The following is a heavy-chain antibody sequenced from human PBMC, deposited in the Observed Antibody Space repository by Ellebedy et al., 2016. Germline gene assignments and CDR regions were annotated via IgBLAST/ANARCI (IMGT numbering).Heavy chain of an antibody. CDR3: ARLYDRSGYFDY. Sequence: SGPTLVKPTQTLTLTCTFSGFSLNTDRVTVGWVRQPPGKALEWLARIDWDDDEFYSPSLKSRLTISKDTSKNQVVLTMTNMDLVDTATYYCARLYDRSGYFDYWGQGTLVTVSS. CDR1: GFSLNTDRVT. D-gene: IGHD3-22*01. CDR2: IDWDDDE. V-gene: IGHV2-70*04. J-gene: IGHJ4*02.